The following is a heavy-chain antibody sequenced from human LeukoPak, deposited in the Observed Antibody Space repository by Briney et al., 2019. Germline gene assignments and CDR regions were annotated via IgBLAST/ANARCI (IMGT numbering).Heavy chain of an antibody. Sequence: SETLSLTCTVSGGSIGSYYWSWIRQPPGKGLEWIGYIYYSGSTNYNPSLKSRVTISVDTSKNQLSLKLSSVTAADTAVYYCARDITSGYGAFDPWGQGTLVTVSS. CDR2: IYYSGST. J-gene: IGHJ5*02. D-gene: IGHD4/OR15-4a*01. CDR3: ARDITSGYGAFDP. V-gene: IGHV4-59*01. CDR1: GGSIGSYY.